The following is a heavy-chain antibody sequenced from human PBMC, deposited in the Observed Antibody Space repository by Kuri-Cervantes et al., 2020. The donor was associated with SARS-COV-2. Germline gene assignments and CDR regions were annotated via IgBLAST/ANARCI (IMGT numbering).Heavy chain of an antibody. CDR3: ARGRGRRRAYYGMDV. Sequence: GSLRLSCAVYGGSFSDYYWNWIRQPPGKGLEWIGELNDSGSTHYNTGSTNYSPSLRSRVTISLDTSKNEFSLKMNSVTAADTAVYYCARGRGRRRAYYGMDVWGQGTTVTVSS. CDR1: GGSFSDYY. J-gene: IGHJ6*02. V-gene: IGHV4-34*01. D-gene: IGHD5-24*01. CDR2: LNDSGSTHYNTGST.